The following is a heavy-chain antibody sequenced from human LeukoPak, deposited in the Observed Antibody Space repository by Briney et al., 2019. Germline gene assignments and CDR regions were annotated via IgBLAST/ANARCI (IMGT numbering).Heavy chain of an antibody. Sequence: PSETLSLTCTLSDGSFSCTSAYWRWVRQPPGKGLEWIGSIDYSGSTSYNPSLKSRVTISVDTSKNKVSLRLTFVPAAEFGECCCARHIFRWLRNWFHPWGQGTLVTVSS. CDR3: ARHIFRWLRNWFHP. D-gene: IGHD6-19*01. CDR1: DGSFSCTSAY. J-gene: IGHJ5*02. V-gene: IGHV4-39*01. CDR2: IDYSGST.